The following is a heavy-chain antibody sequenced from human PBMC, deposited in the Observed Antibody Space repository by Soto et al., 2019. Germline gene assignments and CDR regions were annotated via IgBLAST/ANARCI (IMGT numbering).Heavy chain of an antibody. Sequence: GASLKISCKGSGYSFTSYWISWVRQMPGKGLEWMWRIDPSDSYTNYSPSFQGHVTISADKSISTAYLQWSSLKASDTAMYYCARRSLTTSEEYYHYYGMDVWGQGTTVTVS. V-gene: IGHV5-10-1*01. CDR1: GYSFTSYW. J-gene: IGHJ6*02. CDR3: ARRSLTTSEEYYHYYGMDV. D-gene: IGHD4-17*01. CDR2: IDPSDSYT.